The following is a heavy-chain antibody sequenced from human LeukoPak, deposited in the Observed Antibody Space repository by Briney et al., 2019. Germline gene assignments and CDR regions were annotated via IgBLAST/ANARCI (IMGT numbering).Heavy chain of an antibody. CDR2: INPNGGDT. V-gene: IGHV1-2*06. CDR1: GYTFTSYG. D-gene: IGHD3-9*01. Sequence: ASVKVSCKASGYTFTSYGISWVRQAPGQGLEWMGRINPNGGDTNYAQKFQGRVTMTRDTSISTAYMELSRLRSDDTAVYYCARDYDILTGYSNWFDSWGQRTLVTVSS. J-gene: IGHJ5*01. CDR3: ARDYDILTGYSNWFDS.